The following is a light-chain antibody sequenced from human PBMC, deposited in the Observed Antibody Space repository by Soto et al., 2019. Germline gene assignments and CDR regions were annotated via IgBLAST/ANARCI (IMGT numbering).Light chain of an antibody. CDR3: QQRSNWPPKT. CDR2: DAS. J-gene: IGKJ5*01. Sequence: EIVLTQSPGTLSLSPGERATLSCRASQSVSSSYLAWYQQKPGQAPRLLIYDASNRATGIPARFSGSGSGTDFTLTISSLEPEDFAVYYCQQRSNWPPKTFGQGTRLEI. CDR1: QSVSSSY. V-gene: IGKV3D-20*02.